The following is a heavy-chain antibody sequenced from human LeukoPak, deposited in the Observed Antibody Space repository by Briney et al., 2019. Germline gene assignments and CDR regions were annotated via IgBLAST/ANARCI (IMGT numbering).Heavy chain of an antibody. CDR2: IYHSGST. CDR3: ASRRTYGGLRDY. CDR1: GYSISSGYY. Sequence: SETLSLICTVSGYSISSGYYWGWIRQPPGKGLEWIGSIYHSGSTYYNPSLKSRVTISVDTSKNQFSLKLSSVTAADTAVYYCASRRTYGGLRDYWGQGTLVTVSS. J-gene: IGHJ4*02. V-gene: IGHV4-38-2*02. D-gene: IGHD1-7*01.